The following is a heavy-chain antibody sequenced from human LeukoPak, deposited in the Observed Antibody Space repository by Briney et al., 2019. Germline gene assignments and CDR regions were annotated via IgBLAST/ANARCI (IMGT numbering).Heavy chain of an antibody. V-gene: IGHV3-43D*03. CDR1: GFTFDDYA. CDR3: AKAISGRVWGDDAFDI. J-gene: IGHJ3*02. D-gene: IGHD3-16*01. Sequence: GGSLRLSCAASGFTFDDYAMHWVRQAPGKGLEWVSLISWDGGSTYYADSVKGRFTISRDNSKNSLYLQMNSLRAEDTALYYCAKAISGRVWGDDAFDIWGQGTMVTVSS. CDR2: ISWDGGST.